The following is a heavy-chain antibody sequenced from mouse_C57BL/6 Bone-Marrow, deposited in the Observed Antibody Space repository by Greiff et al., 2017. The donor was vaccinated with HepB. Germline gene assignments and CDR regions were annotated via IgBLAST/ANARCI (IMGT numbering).Heavy chain of an antibody. J-gene: IGHJ3*01. D-gene: IGHD2-3*01. Sequence: VQLKESGGGLVKPGGSLKLSCAASGFTFSSYAMSWVRQTPEKRLEWVATISDGGSYTYYPANVKGRFTISRDNAKNNLYLQMSHLKSEDTAMYYCAREDPFYDGYWAWFAYWGQGTLVTVSA. CDR1: GFTFSSYA. CDR3: AREDPFYDGYWAWFAY. CDR2: ISDGGSYT. V-gene: IGHV5-4*01.